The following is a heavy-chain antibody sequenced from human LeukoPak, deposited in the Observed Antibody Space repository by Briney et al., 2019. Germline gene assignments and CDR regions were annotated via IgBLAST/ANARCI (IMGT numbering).Heavy chain of an antibody. CDR1: GFTFGSYW. CDR2: IKQDGSEK. V-gene: IGHV3-7*01. J-gene: IGHJ5*02. D-gene: IGHD5-18*01. CDR3: ARGASGIQLWFFDP. Sequence: PGGSLRLSCAAFGFTFGSYWMSWVRQAPGKGLEWVANIKQDGSEKYYVDSVKGRFTISRDNAKNSLFLQMNSLRAEDTAVYYCARGASGIQLWFFDPWGQGTLVRVSS.